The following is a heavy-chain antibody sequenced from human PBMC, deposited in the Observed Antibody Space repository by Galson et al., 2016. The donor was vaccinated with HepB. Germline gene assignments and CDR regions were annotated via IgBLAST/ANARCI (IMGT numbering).Heavy chain of an antibody. J-gene: IGHJ4*02. CDR1: GFTLITFG. V-gene: IGHV3-21*01. CDR3: ARSGWVGEFDY. CDR2: ISGDSRYI. Sequence: SLRLSCAASGFTLITFGMNWVRQAPGKGLEWVSSISGDSRYIYYAESVKGRFTISRDNARNSLYLQMSSLRAEDTALYYCARSGWVGEFDYWGQGILVTVSS. D-gene: IGHD3-10*01.